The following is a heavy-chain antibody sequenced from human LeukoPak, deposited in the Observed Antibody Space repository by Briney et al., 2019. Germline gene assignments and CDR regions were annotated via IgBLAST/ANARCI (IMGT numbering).Heavy chain of an antibody. D-gene: IGHD3-10*01. CDR2: IYYSGST. CDR3: ARITMVRGVIYYYYYGMDV. Sequence: PSETLSLTCTVSGGSISSYYWSWIRQPPGKGLGWLGYIYYSGSTNYNPSLKSRVTISVDTSKNQFSLKLSSVTAADTAVYYCARITMVRGVIYYYYYGMDVWGQGTTVTVSS. V-gene: IGHV4-59*08. CDR1: GGSISSYY. J-gene: IGHJ6*02.